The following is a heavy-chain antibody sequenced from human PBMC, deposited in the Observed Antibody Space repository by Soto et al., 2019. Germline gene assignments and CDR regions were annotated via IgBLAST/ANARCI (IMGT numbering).Heavy chain of an antibody. CDR1: GFTFSSYA. CDR3: AKDSALDRDYYYYYYMDV. D-gene: IGHD3-3*01. V-gene: IGHV3-30*18. Sequence: PGGSLRLSCAASGFTFSSYAMSWVRQAPGKGLEWVAVISCDGSNKYYADSVKGRFTISRDNSKNTLYLQMNSLRAEDTAVYYCAKDSALDRDYYYYYYMDVWGKGTTVTVSS. J-gene: IGHJ6*03. CDR2: ISCDGSNK.